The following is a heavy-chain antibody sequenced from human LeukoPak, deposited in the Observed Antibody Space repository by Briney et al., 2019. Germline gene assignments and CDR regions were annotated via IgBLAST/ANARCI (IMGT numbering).Heavy chain of an antibody. CDR2: TYYRSRWCS. J-gene: IGHJ5*01. CDR1: GDSVSSSSAA. CDR3: ARGVHWLDS. V-gene: IGHV6-1*01. Sequence: SQTLSLTCAISGDSVSSSSAAWNWIRQSPSRGLEWVGRTYYRSRWCSDYAGSVQSRITVNPDTAKNQFSLQLNSVTPEDTAVYYCARGVHWLDSWGQGTLVTVSS. D-gene: IGHD3-10*01.